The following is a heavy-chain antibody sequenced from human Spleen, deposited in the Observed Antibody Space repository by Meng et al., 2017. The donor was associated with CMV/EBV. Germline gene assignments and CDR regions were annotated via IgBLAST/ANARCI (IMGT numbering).Heavy chain of an antibody. D-gene: IGHD4-17*01. CDR3: ARGVQDYGDYRGFDY. J-gene: IGHJ4*02. CDR1: FGAFITYY. V-gene: IGHV4-34*01. CDR2: IKHSGST. Sequence: QVQPQQGAGGWLKPSEPLSPTSAGYFGAFITYYWTWSRQPPGKGLEWIGEIKHSGSTNYTPSLKSRVTISVDTSKNQFSLKLSSVTAADTAVYYCARGVQDYGDYRGFDYWGQGTLVTVSS.